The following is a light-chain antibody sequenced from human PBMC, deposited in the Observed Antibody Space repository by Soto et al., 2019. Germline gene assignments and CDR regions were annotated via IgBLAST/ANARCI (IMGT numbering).Light chain of an antibody. CDR1: QSVDSW. CDR3: QHYNDYSRV. V-gene: IGKV1-5*03. J-gene: IGKJ1*01. CDR2: KAS. Sequence: DIQMTQSPSTLSASIGDRVTITCRASQSVDSWLAWYQQQPGKAPKLLIYKASSLQTGVPSRFSGSGSGTEFTLTISSLQPDDFATYYCQHYNDYSRVFGQETKVEIK.